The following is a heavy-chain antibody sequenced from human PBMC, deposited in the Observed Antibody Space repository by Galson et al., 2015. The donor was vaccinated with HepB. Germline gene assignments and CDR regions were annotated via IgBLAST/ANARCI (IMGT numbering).Heavy chain of an antibody. V-gene: IGHV3-30*18. CDR2: ISYDGSNK. Sequence: SLRLSCAASGFTFSSYGMHWVRQAPGKGLEWVAVISYDGSNKCYADSVKGRFTISRDNSKNTLYRQMNSLRAEDTAVYYCAKVEYCSGGSCYDVLDVWGQGTTVTVSS. CDR1: GFTFSSYG. D-gene: IGHD2-15*01. CDR3: AKVEYCSGGSCYDVLDV. J-gene: IGHJ6*02.